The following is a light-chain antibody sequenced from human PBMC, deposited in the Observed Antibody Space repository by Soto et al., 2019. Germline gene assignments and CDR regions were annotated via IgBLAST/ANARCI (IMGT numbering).Light chain of an antibody. CDR1: SSDVGAYNH. CDR2: EVN. V-gene: IGLV2-14*03. Sequence: QSALTQPASVSGSPGQSITISCTGTSSDVGAYNHVSWYQQHPGKVPKVMIYEVNNRPSGVSNRFSAFKSGNTASLTISGLQAEDEATYYCSSFTSGGTWVFGGGTKLTVL. CDR3: SSFTSGGTWV. J-gene: IGLJ3*02.